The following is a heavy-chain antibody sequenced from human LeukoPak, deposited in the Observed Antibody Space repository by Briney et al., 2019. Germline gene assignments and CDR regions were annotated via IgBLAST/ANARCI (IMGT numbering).Heavy chain of an antibody. D-gene: IGHD7-27*01. CDR2: INPNSGGT. CDR1: GYTFTGYY. CDR3: ARVTGGNYYYYMDV. V-gene: IGHV1-2*02. J-gene: IGHJ6*03. Sequence: ASVKCSCKASGYTFTGYYMHWVREAPGQGLEWMGWINPNSGGTNYAQKFQGRVTMTRDTSISTAYMELSRLRSDDTAVYYCARVTGGNYYYYMDVWGKGTTVTVSS.